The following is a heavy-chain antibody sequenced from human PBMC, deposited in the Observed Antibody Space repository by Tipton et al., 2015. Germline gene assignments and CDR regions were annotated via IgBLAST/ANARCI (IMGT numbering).Heavy chain of an antibody. Sequence: GLVKPSETLSLTCNVSGDAISSHYWSWIRQPPGKGLEWIGNIYYSGSTKYNPSLKNRVTISVDTSKNQFSLKLSSVTAADTAVYYCARLRETYGSDSDNWFDPWGQGTLVTVSS. CDR1: GDAISSHY. J-gene: IGHJ5*02. CDR3: ARLRETYGSDSDNWFDP. D-gene: IGHD3-10*01. CDR2: IYYSGST. V-gene: IGHV4-59*11.